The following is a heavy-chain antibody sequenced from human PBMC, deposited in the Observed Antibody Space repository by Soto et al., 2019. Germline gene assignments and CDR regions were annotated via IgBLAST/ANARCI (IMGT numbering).Heavy chain of an antibody. CDR2: IYYSGST. V-gene: IGHV4-59*08. CDR3: ASGYSSGWSKYYFDY. Sequence: SETLSLTCTVSGGSISSYYWSWIRQPPGKGLEWIGYIYYSGSTNYNPSLKSRVTISVDTSKNQFSLKLSSVTAADTAVYYCASGYSSGWSKYYFDYWGQGTLVTV. J-gene: IGHJ4*02. D-gene: IGHD6-19*01. CDR1: GGSISSYY.